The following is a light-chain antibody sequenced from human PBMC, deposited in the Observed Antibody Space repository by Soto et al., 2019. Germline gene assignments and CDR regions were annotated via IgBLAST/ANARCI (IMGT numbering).Light chain of an antibody. CDR2: EVT. Sequence: QSVLTQPPSVSGSPGQSVTISCTGTSSDVGSYNRVSWYQQPPGTAPKLMIYEVTNRPSGVPDRFSGSKSGNTASLTISGRQAEDEADYYCSSYTSSDTYVFGTGTKLTVL. CDR1: SSDVGSYNR. J-gene: IGLJ1*01. V-gene: IGLV2-18*02. CDR3: SSYTSSDTYV.